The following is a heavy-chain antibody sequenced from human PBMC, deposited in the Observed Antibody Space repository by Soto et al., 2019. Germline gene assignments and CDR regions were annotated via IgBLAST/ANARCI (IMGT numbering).Heavy chain of an antibody. CDR3: ATGARYCSGGSCYPDD. CDR1: GGTISTNV. Sequence: QVQLMQSGAEVKKPGSSVKVSCKASGGTISTNVISWVRQAPGQGLEWMGEIMPIFAAPNNAQKFQGRLTITSDTSTTTDYMGLSSLTSEDTAVYFCATGARYCSGGSCYPDDWGQGTLVIVSS. D-gene: IGHD2-15*01. CDR2: IMPIFAAP. V-gene: IGHV1-69*06. J-gene: IGHJ4*02.